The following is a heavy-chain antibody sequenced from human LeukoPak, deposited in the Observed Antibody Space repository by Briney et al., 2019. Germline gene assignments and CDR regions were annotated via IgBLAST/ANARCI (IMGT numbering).Heavy chain of an antibody. Sequence: PGGSLRLSCAASGFTFSSYSMNWVRQAPGKGLEWVSSISSSSSYIYYADSVKGRFTISRDNAKNSLYLQMNSLRAEDTAVYYCARTRVEYSSPADYWAQGTLVTVSA. J-gene: IGHJ4*02. CDR3: ARTRVEYSSPADY. CDR1: GFTFSSYS. D-gene: IGHD6-6*01. V-gene: IGHV3-21*01. CDR2: ISSSSSYI.